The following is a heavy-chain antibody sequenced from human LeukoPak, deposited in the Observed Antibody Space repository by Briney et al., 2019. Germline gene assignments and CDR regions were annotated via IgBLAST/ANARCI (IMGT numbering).Heavy chain of an antibody. CDR2: INTNTGNP. Sequence: GASVKVSFKASGYTFSIYAMNWVRQAPGQGLEWMGWINTNTGNPTYAQGFTGRFVFSLDTSVSTAYLQISSLQAEDTAVYYCARSNNDGDYLGVGFDYWGQGTLVTVSS. CDR1: GYTFSIYA. D-gene: IGHD4-17*01. V-gene: IGHV7-4-1*02. CDR3: ARSNNDGDYLGVGFDY. J-gene: IGHJ4*02.